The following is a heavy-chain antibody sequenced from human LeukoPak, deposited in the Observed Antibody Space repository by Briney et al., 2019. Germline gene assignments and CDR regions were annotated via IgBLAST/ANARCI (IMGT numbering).Heavy chain of an antibody. Sequence: PGGSLRLSCAASGFTFSSYWMHWVRQAPGKGLVWVSRINTDGSSTSYADSVKGRFTISRDNAKNTLYLQMNSLRAEDTAVYYCASLTVVVPAANNWYFDLWGRGTLVTVSS. J-gene: IGHJ2*01. CDR1: GFTFSSYW. D-gene: IGHD2-2*01. V-gene: IGHV3-74*01. CDR2: INTDGSST. CDR3: ASLTVVVPAANNWYFDL.